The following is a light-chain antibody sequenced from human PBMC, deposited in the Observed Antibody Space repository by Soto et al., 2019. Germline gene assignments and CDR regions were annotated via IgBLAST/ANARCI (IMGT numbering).Light chain of an antibody. V-gene: IGLV1-44*01. J-gene: IGLJ1*01. CDR1: SSNIGSNP. Sequence: QSALEQPPSASATPGQGVIISCSGSSSNIGSNPVNWYRQVPGTAPKLVIYSFSRRHSGVPDRISGSKSATSASLAISGLQSEDEADYYCAAWDDSLNGYVFGTGTKVTVL. CDR2: SFS. CDR3: AAWDDSLNGYV.